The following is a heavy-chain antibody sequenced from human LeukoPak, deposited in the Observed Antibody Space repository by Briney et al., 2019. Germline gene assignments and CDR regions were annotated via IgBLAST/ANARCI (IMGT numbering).Heavy chain of an antibody. D-gene: IGHD2-2*02. CDR2: VDPEDGET. Sequence: ASVKISCKVSGYTFTDYYVHWVQQAPGKGLEWMGLVDPEDGETIYAEKFQGRVTITADTSTDTAYMELSSLRSEDTAVYYCATAHCSSTSCYKFVSDYYYMDVWGKGTTVTVSS. CDR3: ATAHCSSTSCYKFVSDYYYMDV. J-gene: IGHJ6*03. CDR1: GYTFTDYY. V-gene: IGHV1-69-2*01.